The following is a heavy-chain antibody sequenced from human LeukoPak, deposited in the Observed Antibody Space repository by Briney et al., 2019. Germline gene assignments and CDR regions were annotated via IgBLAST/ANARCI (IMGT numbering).Heavy chain of an antibody. Sequence: PGGSLRLSCAASGFTFSSYWMHWVRQAPGKGLVWVSRINSDGSRTSYADSVKGRFTISRDNARNTLYLQMSSLRVEDTAVYYCARGPYERRGYYPSDYWGQGTLVTVSS. V-gene: IGHV3-74*01. J-gene: IGHJ4*02. CDR1: GFTFSSYW. D-gene: IGHD3-22*01. CDR2: INSDGSRT. CDR3: ARGPYERRGYYPSDY.